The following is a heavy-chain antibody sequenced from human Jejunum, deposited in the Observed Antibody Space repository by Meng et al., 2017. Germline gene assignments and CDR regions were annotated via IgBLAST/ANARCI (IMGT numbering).Heavy chain of an antibody. CDR3: ARDGRDEVTLGY. CDR2: TSANKGQT. CDR1: GYTFSNFG. D-gene: IGHD2-21*02. Sequence: ASVKVSCKASGYTFSNFGITWVRQAPGQGLEWMGWTSANKGQTNYAQNFQGRLTMTIDTSMTTAYMELRSLTSDDTAVYYCARDGRDEVTLGYWGQGTLVTVSS. J-gene: IGHJ4*02. V-gene: IGHV1-18*01.